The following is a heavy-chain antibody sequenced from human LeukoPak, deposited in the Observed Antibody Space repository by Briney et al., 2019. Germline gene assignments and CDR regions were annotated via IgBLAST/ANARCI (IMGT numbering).Heavy chain of an antibody. D-gene: IGHD3-10*01. CDR2: VSGDSGST. Sequence: GGSLRLSCTVSGFTFSRYAMNWVRQAPGKGLEWVSRVSGDSGSTYYADSVKGRFTISRDNAKNSLYLQMNSLRAEDTAVYYCARDIGFTVVRGAMLYYYAMDVWGQGTTVTISS. CDR3: ARDIGFTVVRGAMLYYYAMDV. V-gene: IGHV3-23*01. CDR1: GFTFSRYA. J-gene: IGHJ6*02.